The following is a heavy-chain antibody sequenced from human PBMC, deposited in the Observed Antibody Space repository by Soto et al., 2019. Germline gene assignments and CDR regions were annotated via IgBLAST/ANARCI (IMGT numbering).Heavy chain of an antibody. CDR3: ARGIRVYGGNSGDY. CDR1: GYTFTSYD. D-gene: IGHD4-17*01. V-gene: IGHV1-8*01. CDR2: MNPNSGNT. Sequence: QVQLVQSGAEVKKPGASVKVSCKASGYTFTSYDINWVRQATGQGLEWMGWMNPNSGNTGYAQKFQGRVTMTRNTSISTAYMERSSLRSEDTAVYYCARGIRVYGGNSGDYWGQGTLVTVSS. J-gene: IGHJ4*02.